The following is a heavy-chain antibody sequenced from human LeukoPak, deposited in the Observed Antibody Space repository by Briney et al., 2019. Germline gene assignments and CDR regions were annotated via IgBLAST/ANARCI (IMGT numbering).Heavy chain of an antibody. Sequence: SVKVSCKASGGTFSSYAISWVRQAPGQGLEWMGGIIPIFGTANYAQKFQGRVTITADKSTSTAYMELSSLRSEDTAVYYCARGPQNRLYSSSWYPGYYYYYMDVWGKGTTVTVSS. J-gene: IGHJ6*03. CDR3: ARGPQNRLYSSSWYPGYYYYYMDV. D-gene: IGHD6-13*01. V-gene: IGHV1-69*06. CDR1: GGTFSSYA. CDR2: IIPIFGTA.